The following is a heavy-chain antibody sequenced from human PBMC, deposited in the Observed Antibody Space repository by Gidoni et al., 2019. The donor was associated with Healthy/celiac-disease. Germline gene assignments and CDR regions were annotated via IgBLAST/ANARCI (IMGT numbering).Heavy chain of an antibody. D-gene: IGHD6-19*01. Sequence: QVQLVESGGGVVQPGRSLRLSCAASGFTFSSYAMHWVRQAPGKGLAWVAVISYDGSNKYYADSVKGRFTISRDNSKNTLYLQMNSLRAEDTAVYYCARDQGKQWLVRGFDYWGQGTLVTVSS. CDR1: GFTFSSYA. CDR2: ISYDGSNK. V-gene: IGHV3-30-3*01. CDR3: ARDQGKQWLVRGFDY. J-gene: IGHJ4*02.